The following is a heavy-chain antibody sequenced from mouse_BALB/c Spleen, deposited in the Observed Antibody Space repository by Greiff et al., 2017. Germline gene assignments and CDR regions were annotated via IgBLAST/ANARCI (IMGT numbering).Heavy chain of an antibody. CDR3: AKGDYRYDYAMDY. CDR1: GYSITSGYY. V-gene: IGHV3-6*02. Sequence: DVQLQESGPGLVKPSQSLSLTCSVTGYSITSGYYWNWIRQFPGNTLEWMGYISYDGSNNYNPSLKNRISITRDTSKNQFFLKLNSVTTEDTATYYCAKGDYRYDYAMDYWGQGTSVTVSS. D-gene: IGHD2-14*01. J-gene: IGHJ4*01. CDR2: ISYDGSN.